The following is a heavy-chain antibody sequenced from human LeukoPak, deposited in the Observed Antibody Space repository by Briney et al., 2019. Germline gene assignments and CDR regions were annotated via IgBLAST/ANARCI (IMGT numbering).Heavy chain of an antibody. CDR1: GFTFSSYA. J-gene: IGHJ3*02. CDR3: ARSYDSRGPGAFDI. Sequence: GGSLRLSCAASGFTFSSYAMHWVRQAPGKGLEWVAVISYDGSNKYYADSVKGRFTISRDNSKNTLYLQMNSLRAEDTAVYYCARSYDSRGPGAFDIWGQGTMVTVSS. D-gene: IGHD3-22*01. CDR2: ISYDGSNK. V-gene: IGHV3-30-3*01.